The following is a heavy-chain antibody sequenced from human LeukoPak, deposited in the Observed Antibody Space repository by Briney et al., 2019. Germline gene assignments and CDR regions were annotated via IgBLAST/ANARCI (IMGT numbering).Heavy chain of an antibody. V-gene: IGHV4-4*02. CDR3: ARDGASMYYGSGSFSNWFDP. CDR2: IHHSGST. D-gene: IGHD3-10*01. CDR1: GGSISSSNW. J-gene: IGHJ5*02. Sequence: SGTLSLTCAVSGGSISSSNWWSWVRQPPGKGLEWIGEIHHSGSTNYNPSLKSRVTISVDKSKNQFSLKLSSVTAADTAVYYCARDGASMYYGSGSFSNWFDPWGQGTLVTVSS.